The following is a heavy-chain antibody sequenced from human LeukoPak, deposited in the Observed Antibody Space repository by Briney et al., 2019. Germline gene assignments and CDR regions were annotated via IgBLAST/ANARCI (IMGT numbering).Heavy chain of an antibody. Sequence: PSETLFLTCIVSNGFISSYYWNWIRQPPGKGLEWIGNIFYRGATNYNPSLKSRVTMSVDTSKNQFSLKLYSVTAADTAMYYCARARDWSAGSWFDPWGQGILVTVSS. CDR3: ARARDWSAGSWFDP. V-gene: IGHV4-59*01. D-gene: IGHD3/OR15-3a*01. J-gene: IGHJ5*02. CDR2: IFYRGAT. CDR1: NGFISSYY.